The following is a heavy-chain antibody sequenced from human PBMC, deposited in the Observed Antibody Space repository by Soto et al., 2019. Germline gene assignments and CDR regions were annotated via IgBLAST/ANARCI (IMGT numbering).Heavy chain of an antibody. CDR3: TGGISSTSPDPQAFDI. CDR2: IWYDGSNK. J-gene: IGHJ3*02. D-gene: IGHD2-2*01. CDR1: GFTFSNYG. V-gene: IGHV3-33*03. Sequence: GGSLRLSCAASGFTFSNYGMHWVRQAPGKGLEWVAVIWYDGSNKYYVDSVKGRFTISRDNSKNTLYLQMNSLRAEDTALYYCTGGISSTSPDPQAFDIWGQGTMVTVSS.